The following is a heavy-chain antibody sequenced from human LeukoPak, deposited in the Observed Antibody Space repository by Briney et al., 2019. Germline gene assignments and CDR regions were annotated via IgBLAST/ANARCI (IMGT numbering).Heavy chain of an antibody. V-gene: IGHV3-23*01. CDR3: AKDLYLSYYYDSSGYS. D-gene: IGHD3-22*01. Sequence: PGGSLRLSCAASRFTFSSYAMSWVRQAPGKGLEWVSAISGSGGSTYYADSVKGRFTISRDNSKNTLYLQMNSLRAEDTAVYYCAKDLYLSYYYDSSGYSWGQGTLVTVSS. CDR1: RFTFSSYA. CDR2: ISGSGGST. J-gene: IGHJ5*02.